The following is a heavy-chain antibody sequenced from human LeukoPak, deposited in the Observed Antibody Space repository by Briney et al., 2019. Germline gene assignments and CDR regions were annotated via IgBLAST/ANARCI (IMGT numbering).Heavy chain of an antibody. CDR1: GGSFSGYY. Sequence: PSETLSLTCAVYGGSFSGYYWSWIRQPPGKGLEWIGEINHSGSTNYNPSLKSRVTISVDTSKNQFSLKLPSVTAADTAVYYCAREANGGWFAPWGQGTLVTVSS. CDR2: INHSGST. J-gene: IGHJ5*02. CDR3: AREANGGWFAP. D-gene: IGHD4-23*01. V-gene: IGHV4-34*01.